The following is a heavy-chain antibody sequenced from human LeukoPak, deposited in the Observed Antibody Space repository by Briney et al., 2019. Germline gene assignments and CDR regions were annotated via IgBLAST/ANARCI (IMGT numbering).Heavy chain of an antibody. CDR1: GYTFTSYG. CDR2: ISAYNGNT. V-gene: IGHV1-18*01. CDR3: ATRGMGYYYDSSGYLLLY. Sequence: ASVKVSCKASGYTFTSYGISWVRQAPGQGLEWMGWISAYNGNTNYAQKLQGRVTMTTDTSTSTAYMELRSLRSDDTAVYYCATRGMGYYYDSSGYLLLYRGQGTLVTVSS. J-gene: IGHJ4*02. D-gene: IGHD3-22*01.